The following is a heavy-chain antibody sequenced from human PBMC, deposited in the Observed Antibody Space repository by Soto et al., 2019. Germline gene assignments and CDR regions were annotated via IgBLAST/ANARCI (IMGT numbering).Heavy chain of an antibody. CDR2: ISWNSGSI. CDR3: AKDTGYSSSSSGFDY. CDR1: GFTFDDYA. J-gene: IGHJ4*02. V-gene: IGHV3-9*01. Sequence: EVQLVESGGGLVQPGRSLRLSCAASGFTFDDYAMHWVRQAPGKGLEWVSGISWNSGSIGYADSVKGRFTISRDNAKSSLYLQMNSLRAEDTALYYCAKDTGYSSSSSGFDYWGQGTLVTVSS. D-gene: IGHD6-13*01.